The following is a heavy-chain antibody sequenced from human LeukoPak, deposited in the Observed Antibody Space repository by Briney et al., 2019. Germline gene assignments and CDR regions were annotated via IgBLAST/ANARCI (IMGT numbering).Heavy chain of an antibody. CDR2: ILGSGGST. D-gene: IGHD3-9*01. Sequence: GGSLRLSCAASGFIVSSNYMTWVRQAPGKGLEWVSAILGSGGSTYYADSVKGRFTVSRDNSKNTLSLQMNSLSAEDTAVYYCAKHTISILTGYTLFDYWGQGTLVTVSS. CDR1: GFIVSSNY. V-gene: IGHV3-53*01. CDR3: AKHTISILTGYTLFDY. J-gene: IGHJ4*02.